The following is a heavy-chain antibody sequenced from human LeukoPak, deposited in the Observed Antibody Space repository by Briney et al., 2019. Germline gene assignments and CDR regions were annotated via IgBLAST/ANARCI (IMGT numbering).Heavy chain of an antibody. J-gene: IGHJ6*02. D-gene: IGHD3-3*01. CDR2: ISAYNGNT. V-gene: IGHV1-18*01. CDR1: GYTFTSYG. CDR3: ASNFWSDFFSYYYYGMDV. Sequence: GASVKVSCKASGYTFTSYGISWVRQAPGQGLEWMGWISAYNGNTNYAQKLQGRVTMTTDTSTSTAYMELRSLRSDDTAVYYCASNFWSDFFSYYYYGMDVWGQGTTVTVSS.